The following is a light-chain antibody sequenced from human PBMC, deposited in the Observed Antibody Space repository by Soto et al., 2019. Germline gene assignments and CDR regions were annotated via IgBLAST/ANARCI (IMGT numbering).Light chain of an antibody. CDR1: QSVSAN. V-gene: IGKV3-15*01. CDR2: GAS. J-gene: IGKJ3*01. CDR3: QQYGASPFT. Sequence: ETVMTQSPATLSVSPGERATLSCRASQSVSANLVWYQQKPGQPPRLLIYGASTRASGTPARFSGSGSGTEFTLTISSLQSEDFAVYYCQQYGASPFTFGPGTRVEI.